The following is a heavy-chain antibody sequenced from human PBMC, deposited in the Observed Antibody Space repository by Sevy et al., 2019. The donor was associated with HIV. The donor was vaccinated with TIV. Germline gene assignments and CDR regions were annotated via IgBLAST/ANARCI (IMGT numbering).Heavy chain of an antibody. D-gene: IGHD1-26*01. CDR3: ARDEVGGSSWEFDY. CDR1: GFTFSSYS. V-gene: IGHV3-21*01. CDR2: ISTSSSYI. Sequence: AGSLRLSCAASGFTFSSYSMNWVRQAPGKELEWVSSISTSSSYIYYADSVKGRFTISRDNAKNSLYLQMNSLRDEDTAVYYCARDEVGGSSWEFDYWGQGTLVTVSS. J-gene: IGHJ4*02.